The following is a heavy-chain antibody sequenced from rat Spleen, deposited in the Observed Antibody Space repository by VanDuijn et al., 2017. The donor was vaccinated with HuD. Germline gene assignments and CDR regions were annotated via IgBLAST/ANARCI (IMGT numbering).Heavy chain of an antibody. V-gene: IGHV2S12*01. Sequence: QVQLMESGPGLVQPSETLSLTCTVPGFSLTNNGVSWVRQPPGKGLEWIAAISSGGTTYYHSPLKSRLSISRDTSKSQVFLKMSSLQTEDTATYYCARAGSAAISLGNWFAYWGQGTLVTVSS. D-gene: IGHD1-2*01. J-gene: IGHJ3*01. CDR2: ISSGGTT. CDR3: ARAGSAAISLGNWFAY. CDR1: GFSLTNNG.